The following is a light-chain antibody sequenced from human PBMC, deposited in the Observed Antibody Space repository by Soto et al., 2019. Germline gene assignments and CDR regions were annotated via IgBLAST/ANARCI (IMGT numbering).Light chain of an antibody. Sequence: IAMTHSRATLSVSPWEIATRSCRATQSVSSDLAWYHQKPGQAPRLLIYGASTRATGIPARFSGSGSGTEFTLTINSLQSEDFAVYYCQQYNTWPRTFGQGTKVDI. CDR1: QSVSSD. V-gene: IGKV3-15*01. CDR3: QQYNTWPRT. J-gene: IGKJ1*01. CDR2: GAS.